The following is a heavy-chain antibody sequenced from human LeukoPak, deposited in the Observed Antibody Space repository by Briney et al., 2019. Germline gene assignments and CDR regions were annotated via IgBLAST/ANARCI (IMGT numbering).Heavy chain of an antibody. Sequence: GRSLRLSCAASGFTFSSFGMHWVRQAPGKGLEWVALISYDGSNEYYADSVKGRFTISRVNSKNALYLQMNSLRAEDTAVYYCARDEYYYYGMDVWGQGTTVTVSS. J-gene: IGHJ6*02. CDR2: ISYDGSNE. V-gene: IGHV3-30*03. CDR1: GFTFSSFG. CDR3: ARDEYYYYGMDV.